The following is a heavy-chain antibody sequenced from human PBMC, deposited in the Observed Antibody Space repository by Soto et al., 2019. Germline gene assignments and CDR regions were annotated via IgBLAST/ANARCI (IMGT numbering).Heavy chain of an antibody. Sequence: QLQLQESGPGLVKPSETLSLTCTVSGGSISSSSHYWGWIRQPPGKGLEWIGSMYYSGSTYYNPSLKSRVTISVDTSKKQFSLKLSAVTAADTAVYYCARQIPGDQYSSPGFGYYYMDVWGKGTTVTVSS. J-gene: IGHJ6*03. V-gene: IGHV4-39*01. CDR3: ARQIPGDQYSSPGFGYYYMDV. CDR2: MYYSGST. CDR1: GGSISSSSHY. D-gene: IGHD6-6*01.